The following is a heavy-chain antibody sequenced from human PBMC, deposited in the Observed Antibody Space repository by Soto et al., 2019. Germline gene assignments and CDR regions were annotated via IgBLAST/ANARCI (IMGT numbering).Heavy chain of an antibody. V-gene: IGHV3-7*03. CDR3: ARQSLLKSIPIYGYFYYAMDV. Sequence: EVQLVESGGGLVLPGGSPRLSCAASGFIFSSSWMTWVRQAPGKGLEWVATINPDGSELYYGDYVKARFTISRDNARNSLYLQMSSLRAEYTAVYYCARQSLLKSIPIYGYFYYAMDVWGQGTSVIVSS. CDR1: GFIFSSSW. J-gene: IGHJ6*02. CDR2: INPDGSEL. D-gene: IGHD3-3*01.